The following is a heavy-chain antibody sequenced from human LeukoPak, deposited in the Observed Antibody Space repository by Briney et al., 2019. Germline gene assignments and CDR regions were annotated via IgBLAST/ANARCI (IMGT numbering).Heavy chain of an antibody. CDR2: IIPILGIA. CDR3: ATSGSYYRIDEIDC. D-gene: IGHD1-26*01. V-gene: IGHV1-69*04. J-gene: IGHJ4*02. Sequence: SVKVSCKASGGTFSSYAISWVRQAPGQGLEWMGRIIPILGIANYAQKFQGRVTITADKSTSTAYMELSSLRSEDTAVYYCATSGSYYRIDEIDCWGQGTLVTVSS. CDR1: GGTFSSYA.